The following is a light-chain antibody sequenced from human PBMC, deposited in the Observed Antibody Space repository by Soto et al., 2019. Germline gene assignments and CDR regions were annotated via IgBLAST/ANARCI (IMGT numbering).Light chain of an antibody. CDR2: MAS. CDR3: QQYNSYSYT. V-gene: IGKV1-5*03. CDR1: QSISSW. J-gene: IGKJ2*01. Sequence: DIPMTQSPSTLSASVGDRVTITCRASQSISSWLAWYQQKPGKAPKLLIYMASSLESGVPSRFRGSGSGTEFTLTISSLQPDDFATYYCQQYNSYSYTFGQGTKLEIK.